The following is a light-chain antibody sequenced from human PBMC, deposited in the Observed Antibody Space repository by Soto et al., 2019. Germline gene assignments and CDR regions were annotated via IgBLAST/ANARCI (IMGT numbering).Light chain of an antibody. Sequence: QSVLTQPASVSGSPGQSITISCTGTRSDVGTYNFVSWYQQHPGKAPKVLIYGVSNRPSGVSDRFSGSRSGNTASLTISGLQHDDEAVHYCGSFTSASTRVFGTGTKLTVL. CDR2: GVS. CDR3: GSFTSASTRV. J-gene: IGLJ1*01. V-gene: IGLV2-14*03. CDR1: RSDVGTYNF.